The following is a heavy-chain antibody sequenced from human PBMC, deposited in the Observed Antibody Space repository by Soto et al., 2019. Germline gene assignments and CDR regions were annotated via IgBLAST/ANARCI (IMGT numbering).Heavy chain of an antibody. D-gene: IGHD4-4*01. CDR3: AKDSNKYSSSLRGRYFDY. CDR1: GFPFSRYV. CDR2: ISGGGSNT. J-gene: IGHJ4*02. Sequence: EVQLLESGGGLVQRGGSLRLSCAASGFPFSRYVMSWVRQAPGKGLERVSGISGGGSNTFYADSVKGRFTISRDNSNNTLLLQMNSLGAEDTAVYYCAKDSNKYSSSLRGRYFDYWGQGIGVTVSS. V-gene: IGHV3-23*01.